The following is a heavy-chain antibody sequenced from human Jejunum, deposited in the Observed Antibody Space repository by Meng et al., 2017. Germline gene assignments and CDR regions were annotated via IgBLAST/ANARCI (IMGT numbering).Heavy chain of an antibody. CDR3: ATDVYGDGLAYLDY. Sequence: GRQQESGPGLVRPSEPLALTCAISGGSVSGRSFYWTWIRQPPGKGLEWIGYVFDSGSTKYNPSLSSRVTISADTSKNQFSLELSSVTAADTAVYYCATDVYGDGLAYLDYWGQGSLVTASS. CDR2: VFDSGST. J-gene: IGHJ4*02. D-gene: IGHD4-17*01. CDR1: GGSVSGRSFY. V-gene: IGHV4-61*01.